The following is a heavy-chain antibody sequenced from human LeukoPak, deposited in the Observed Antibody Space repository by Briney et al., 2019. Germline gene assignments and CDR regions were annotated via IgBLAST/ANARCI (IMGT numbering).Heavy chain of an antibody. D-gene: IGHD3-3*01. V-gene: IGHV3-23*01. CDR3: AKGVHKLNYDFWSGYYPPIYFDY. CDR1: GFTFSSYA. CDR2: ISGSGGST. J-gene: IGHJ4*02. Sequence: GGSLRLSCAASGFTFSSYAMHWVRQAPGKGLEWVSAISGSGGSTYYADSVKGRFTISRDNSKNTLYLQMNSLRAEDTAVYYCAKGVHKLNYDFWSGYYPPIYFDYWGQGTLVTVSS.